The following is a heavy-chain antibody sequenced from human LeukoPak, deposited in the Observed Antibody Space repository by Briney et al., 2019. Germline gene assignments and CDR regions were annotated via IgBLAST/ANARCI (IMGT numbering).Heavy chain of an antibody. V-gene: IGHV3-33*01. Sequence: GGSLRLSCAASGFTFSSYGMHWVRQAPGKGLEWVAVIWYDGSNKYYADSVKGRFTISRDNSKNTLYLQTNSLRAEDTAVYYCARSPAYSSAFDYWGQGTLVTVSS. CDR3: ARSPAYSSAFDY. J-gene: IGHJ4*02. CDR1: GFTFSSYG. CDR2: IWYDGSNK. D-gene: IGHD6-19*01.